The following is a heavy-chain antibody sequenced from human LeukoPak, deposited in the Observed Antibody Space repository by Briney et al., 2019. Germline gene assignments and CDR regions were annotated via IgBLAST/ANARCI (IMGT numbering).Heavy chain of an antibody. V-gene: IGHV1-58*01. CDR2: IVVGSGNT. CDR3: AAVPLGSSPGHF. D-gene: IGHD6-6*01. Sequence: SVKVSCKASGFTFTSSAVQWVRQARGQRLEWIGWIVVGSGNTNYAQKFQERVTISRDMSTSTAYMELSSLRSEDTAVYYCAAVPLGSSPGHFWGQGTLVTVSS. J-gene: IGHJ4*02. CDR1: GFTFTSSA.